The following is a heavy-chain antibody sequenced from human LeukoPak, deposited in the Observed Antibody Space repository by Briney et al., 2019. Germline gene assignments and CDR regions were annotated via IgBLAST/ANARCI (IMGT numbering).Heavy chain of an antibody. Sequence: PGGSLRLSCAASGFTFSTYWMHWVRQVPGKGLVWISRINGDTSGTSYAESVKGRFTISRDNAKNTVYLQMNSLRVDDTAVYYCARDKAWDYWGQGTLVTVSS. V-gene: IGHV3-74*01. J-gene: IGHJ4*02. CDR1: GFTFSTYW. CDR2: INGDTSGT. CDR3: ARDKAWDY.